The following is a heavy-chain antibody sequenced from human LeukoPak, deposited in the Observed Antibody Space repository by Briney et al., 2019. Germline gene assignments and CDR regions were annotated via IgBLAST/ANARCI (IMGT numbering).Heavy chain of an antibody. CDR2: ISSSSSYI. CDR1: GFTFSSYS. CDR3: ARGLMVTAPIDY. V-gene: IGHV3-21*01. Sequence: GGSLRLSCAASGFTFSSYSMNWVRQAPGKGLEWVSSISSSSSYIYYADSVKGRFTISRDNAKNSLYLQMNSLRAEDTAVYYCARGLMVTAPIDYWGQGTLVTVSS. J-gene: IGHJ4*02. D-gene: IGHD2-21*02.